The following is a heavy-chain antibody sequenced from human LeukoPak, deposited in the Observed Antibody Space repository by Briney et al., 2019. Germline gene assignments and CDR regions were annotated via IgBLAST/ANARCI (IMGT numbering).Heavy chain of an antibody. J-gene: IGHJ4*02. CDR3: ARGGTSVTRHFDC. V-gene: IGHV3-21*01. D-gene: IGHD4-17*01. Sequence: KPGRSLRLSCAASGFRFSDYSVAWVRQAPGKGLEWVSIISRDGINIYYADSLKGRITISRDNAKNSLSLQVNSLRAEDTAVYYCARGGTSVTRHFDCWGQGTLVTVSS. CDR2: ISRDGINI. CDR1: GFRFSDYS.